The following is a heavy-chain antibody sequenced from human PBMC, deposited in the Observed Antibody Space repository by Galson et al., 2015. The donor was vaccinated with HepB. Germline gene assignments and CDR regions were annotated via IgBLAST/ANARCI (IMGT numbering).Heavy chain of an antibody. V-gene: IGHV3-30-3*01. CDR1: GFTFSNYA. CDR3: ARGPNDFWSRMPPDY. Sequence: SLRLSCAASGFTFSNYAMHWVRQAPGTGLEWVAVISYDGNNEYYADSVKGRFTISRDNSKNTLYLQRNSLRAEGTAVYYCARGPNDFWSRMPPDYWGQGTLVTVSS. CDR2: ISYDGNNE. J-gene: IGHJ4*02. D-gene: IGHD3-3*01.